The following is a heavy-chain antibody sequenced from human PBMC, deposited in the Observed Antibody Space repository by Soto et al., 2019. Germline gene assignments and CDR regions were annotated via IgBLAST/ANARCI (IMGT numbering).Heavy chain of an antibody. D-gene: IGHD2-21*02. J-gene: IGHJ4*02. CDR2: MNPNSGDT. CDR1: GYTFTSYD. V-gene: IGHV1-8*01. Sequence: QVQLVQSGAEVKKPGTSVKVSCKASGYTFTSYDINWVRQATGQGLEWMGWMNPNSGDTGHAQKFQGRVTMTRSTSLSTAYMELSSPRSEDTAVYYCTRGGDWDDWGQGTLVTVSS. CDR3: TRGGDWDD.